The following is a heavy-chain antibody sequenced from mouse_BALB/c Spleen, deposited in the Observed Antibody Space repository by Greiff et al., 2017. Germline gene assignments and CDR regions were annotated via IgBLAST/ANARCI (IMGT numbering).Heavy chain of an antibody. V-gene: IGHV1-69*02. J-gene: IGHJ2*01. CDR1: GYTFTSYW. CDR3: ARKEANWNYFDY. D-gene: IGHD4-1*01. Sequence: VQLQQSGAELVKPGAPVKLSCKASGYTFTSYWMNWVKQRPGRGLEWIGRIDPSDSETHYNQKFKDKATLTVDKSSSTAYIQLSSLTSEDSAVYYCARKEANWNYFDYWGQGTTLTVSS. CDR2: IDPSDSET.